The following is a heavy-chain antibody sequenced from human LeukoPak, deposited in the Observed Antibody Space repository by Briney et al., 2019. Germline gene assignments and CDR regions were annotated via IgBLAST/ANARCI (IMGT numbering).Heavy chain of an antibody. D-gene: IGHD2/OR15-2a*01. J-gene: IGHJ6*03. Sequence: ASVKVSCKASGYTFTGYYMHWVRQAPGQGLEWMGWINPNSGGTNYAQKFQGRVTTTRDTSISTAYMELSRPRSDDTAVYYCAREKNPAPSYYYYMDVWGKGTTVTVSS. CDR3: AREKNPAPSYYYYMDV. V-gene: IGHV1-2*02. CDR1: GYTFTGYY. CDR2: INPNSGGT.